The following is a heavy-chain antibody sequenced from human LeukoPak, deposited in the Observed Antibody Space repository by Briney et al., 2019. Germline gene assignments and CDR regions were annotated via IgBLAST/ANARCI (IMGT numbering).Heavy chain of an antibody. D-gene: IGHD6-13*01. CDR3: ARERYSSNWNDAFDI. J-gene: IGHJ3*02. Sequence: PGGSLRLSCAASGFTFSGYGMHCVRQAPGKGLEYVSAIASDGGSTYYAISVRGRFTISRDNSKNTLSLQLGSLRAEDMAVYYCARERYSSNWNDAFDIWGQGTMVTVSS. CDR2: IASDGGST. CDR1: GFTFSGYG. V-gene: IGHV3-64*01.